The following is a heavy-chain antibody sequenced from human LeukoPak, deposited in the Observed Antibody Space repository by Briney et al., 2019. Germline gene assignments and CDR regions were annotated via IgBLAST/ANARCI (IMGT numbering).Heavy chain of an antibody. D-gene: IGHD1-7*01. CDR1: GFTFSSYS. J-gene: IGHJ5*02. V-gene: IGHV3-21*01. CDR2: ISSSSSYI. Sequence: GGSLRLSCAASGFTFSSYSMNWVRQAPGKGLEWVSSISSSSSYIYYADSLKGRFTISRDNAKNSLYLQMNGLRAEDTAAYYCARGATDTTRWFDPWGQGTLVTVSS. CDR3: ARGATDTTRWFDP.